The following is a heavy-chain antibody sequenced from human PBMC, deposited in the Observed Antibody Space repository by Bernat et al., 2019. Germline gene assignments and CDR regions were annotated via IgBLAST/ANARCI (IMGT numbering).Heavy chain of an antibody. CDR2: ISSSRSYI. Sequence: EVQLVESGGGLVKPGGSLRLSCAASGFTFSSYSMNWVRQAPGKGLEWGSSISSSRSYIYYAGSVKGRFTIARDNAKNSLYLQMNSLRAEDTAVYYCAGVMRFYWSGGSCYSRLYYYYGMDVWGQGTTVTVSS. V-gene: IGHV3-21*01. J-gene: IGHJ6*02. CDR3: AGVMRFYWSGGSCYSRLYYYYGMDV. CDR1: GFTFSSYS. D-gene: IGHD2-15*01.